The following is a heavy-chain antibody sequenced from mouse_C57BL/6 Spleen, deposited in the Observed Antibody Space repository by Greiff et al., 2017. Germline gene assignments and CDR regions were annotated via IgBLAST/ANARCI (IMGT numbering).Heavy chain of an antibody. CDR1: GYTFTSYW. CDR3: ARYGGYFDY. CDR2: INPSNGGT. D-gene: IGHD1-1*02. V-gene: IGHV1-53*01. Sequence: VQLQQPGTELVKPGASVTLSCKASGYTFTSYWMHWVKQRPGQGLEWLGNINPSNGGTNYNAKFKSKATLTVDKSSSTAYMQLSSLTSEDSAVDYYARYGGYFDYWGQGTTLTVSS. J-gene: IGHJ2*01.